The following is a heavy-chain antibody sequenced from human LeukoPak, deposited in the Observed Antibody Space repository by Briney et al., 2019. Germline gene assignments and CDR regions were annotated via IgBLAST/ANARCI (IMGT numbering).Heavy chain of an antibody. Sequence: SGGSLRLSCAASGFTFSSYAMHWVRQAPGKGLEWVAVISYDGSNKYYADSVKGRFTISRDNSKNTLYLQMNSLRAEDTAVYYCARRAAVWHYFDYWGQGTLVTVSS. CDR3: ARRAAVWHYFDY. J-gene: IGHJ4*02. V-gene: IGHV3-30*01. CDR2: ISYDGSNK. CDR1: GFTFSSYA. D-gene: IGHD2-21*01.